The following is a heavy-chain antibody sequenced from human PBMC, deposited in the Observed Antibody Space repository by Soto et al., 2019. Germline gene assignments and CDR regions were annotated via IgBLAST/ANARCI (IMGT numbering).Heavy chain of an antibody. Sequence: QITLKESGPTLVKPTQTLTLTCTFSGFSLTTTEVGVGWIRQPPGKALEWLALIYWDDDKSYNPSLKSRLTITKDTSKHQVVLTMTNMDPVDTATYYCAHSPIHRFGDNWGQGILVTVSS. J-gene: IGHJ4*02. CDR3: AHSPIHRFGDN. D-gene: IGHD2-21*01. CDR2: IYWDDDK. V-gene: IGHV2-5*02. CDR1: GFSLTTTEVG.